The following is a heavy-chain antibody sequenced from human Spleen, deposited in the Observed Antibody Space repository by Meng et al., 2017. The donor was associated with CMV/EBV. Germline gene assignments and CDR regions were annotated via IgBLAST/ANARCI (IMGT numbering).Heavy chain of an antibody. CDR1: GYSFMNFH. CDR2: INPNVGST. V-gene: IGHV1-46*01. CDR3: ARGAVWFGDSTAFFDY. J-gene: IGHJ4*02. D-gene: IGHD3-10*01. Sequence: ASVKVSCKASGYSFMNFHMHWLRQAPGQRLEWIGLINPNVGSTGYTQKVQGRVIMTRVTSTNTVYMELSRLRSEDTAVDYWARGAVWFGDSTAFFDYWGQGSLVTVSS.